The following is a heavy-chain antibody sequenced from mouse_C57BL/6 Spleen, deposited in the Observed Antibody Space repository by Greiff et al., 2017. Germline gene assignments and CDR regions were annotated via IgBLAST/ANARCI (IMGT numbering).Heavy chain of an antibody. D-gene: IGHD3-1*01. CDR3: AREGLSPAMDY. CDR2: ISDGGSYT. Sequence: EVNVVESGGGLVKPGGSLKLSCAASGFTFSSYAMSWVRQTPEKRLEWVATISDGGSYTYYPDNVKGRFTISRDNAKNNLYLQMSHLKSEDTAMYYCAREGLSPAMDYWGQGTSVTVSS. CDR1: GFTFSSYA. V-gene: IGHV5-4*01. J-gene: IGHJ4*01.